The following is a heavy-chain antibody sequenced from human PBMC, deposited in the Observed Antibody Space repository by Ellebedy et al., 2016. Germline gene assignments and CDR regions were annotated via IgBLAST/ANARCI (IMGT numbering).Heavy chain of an antibody. V-gene: IGHV3-53*01. J-gene: IGHJ4*02. CDR3: AKDGTYYYGSGSFG. D-gene: IGHD3-10*01. Sequence: GGSLRLXXAASGFTVSSNYMSWVRQAPGKGLEWVSVIYSDGSTYYADSVKGRCTISRDNSKDTLYLQMNSLRAEDTAVYYCAKDGTYYYGSGSFGWGQGTLVTVSS. CDR2: IYSDGST. CDR1: GFTVSSNY.